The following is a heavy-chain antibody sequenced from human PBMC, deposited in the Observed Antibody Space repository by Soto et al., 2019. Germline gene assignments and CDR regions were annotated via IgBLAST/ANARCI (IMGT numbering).Heavy chain of an antibody. Sequence: QVQLQESGPGLVKPSQTLSLTCTVSGGSISSGGYYWSWIRQHPGKGLEWIGYIYYSGSTYYNPSLKSRVTXXVXTXXNQSSLKLSSVTAADTAVYYCARGTPYSSGYGMDVWGQGTTVTVSS. V-gene: IGHV4-31*03. CDR3: ARGTPYSSGYGMDV. J-gene: IGHJ6*02. CDR2: IYYSGST. CDR1: GGSISSGGYY. D-gene: IGHD5-18*01.